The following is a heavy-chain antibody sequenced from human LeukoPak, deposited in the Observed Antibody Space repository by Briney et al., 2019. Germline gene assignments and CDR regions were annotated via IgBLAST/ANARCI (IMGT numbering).Heavy chain of an antibody. V-gene: IGHV1-3*03. J-gene: IGHJ6*03. CDR2: INAGNGNT. D-gene: IGHD3-22*01. CDR3: AREAPYYYDSSGWGAYYYYMDV. CDR1: GYTFTSYA. Sequence: ASVKVSCKASGYTFTSYAMHWVRQAPGQRLEWMGWINAGNGNTKYSQEFQGRVTITRDTSASTAYMELSSLRSEDMAVYYCAREAPYYYDSSGWGAYYYYMDVWGKGTTVTVSS.